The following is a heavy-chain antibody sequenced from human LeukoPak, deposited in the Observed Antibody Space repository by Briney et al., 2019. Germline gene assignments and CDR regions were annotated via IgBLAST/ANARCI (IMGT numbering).Heavy chain of an antibody. Sequence: SETLSLTCTVSGGSISSGSYYWSWIRQPAGKGLEWIGRIYTSGSTNYNPSLKSRFTISVDTSKNQFSLKLSSVTAADTAVYYCARGVMVATPDYYYYYYMDVWGKGTTVTISS. D-gene: IGHD5-12*01. CDR2: IYTSGST. V-gene: IGHV4-61*02. CDR3: ARGVMVATPDYYYYYYMDV. CDR1: GGSISSGSYY. J-gene: IGHJ6*03.